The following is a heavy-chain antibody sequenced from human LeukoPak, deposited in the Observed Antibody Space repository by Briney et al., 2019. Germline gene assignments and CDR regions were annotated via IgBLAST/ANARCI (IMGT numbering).Heavy chain of an antibody. CDR3: ARIWFGELYEDYYMDV. V-gene: IGHV3-11*01. CDR1: GFTFSDYY. D-gene: IGHD3-10*01. CDR2: ISSSDSTI. Sequence: GGSLRLSCAASGFTFSDYYMSWIRQAPGKGLEWVSYISSSDSTIYYADSVKGRFTISRDNAKNSLYLQMNSLRAEDTAVYYCARIWFGELYEDYYMDVWGKGTTVTVSS. J-gene: IGHJ6*03.